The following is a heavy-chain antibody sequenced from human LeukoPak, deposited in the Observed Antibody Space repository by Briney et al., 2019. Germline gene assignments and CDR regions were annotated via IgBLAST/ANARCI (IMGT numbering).Heavy chain of an antibody. V-gene: IGHV4-30-4*08. D-gene: IGHD1-14*01. Sequence: PSQTLSLTCTVSGGSISSGDYYWSWIRQPPGKGLEWIGYIYYSGSAYYNPSLKSRVTISVDTSKNQFSLKLSSVTAADTAVYYFARDGRETGSTGLIDYWGQGTLVTVSS. CDR1: GGSISSGDYY. J-gene: IGHJ4*02. CDR2: IYYSGSA. CDR3: ARDGRETGSTGLIDY.